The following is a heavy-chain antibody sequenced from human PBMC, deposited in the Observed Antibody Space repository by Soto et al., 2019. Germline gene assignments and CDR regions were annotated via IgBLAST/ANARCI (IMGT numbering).Heavy chain of an antibody. CDR1: GYTFTSYD. V-gene: IGHV1-8*01. CDR3: ARRSVVRGVSKNRDRFDP. D-gene: IGHD3-10*01. Sequence: QVQLVQSGAEVKKPGASVKVSCKASGYTFTSYDINWVRQATGQGLEWMGWMNPNSGNTGYAQKFQGRVTMTRNTAINTAYMELSSLRSEDTAVYYCARRSVVRGVSKNRDRFDPWGQGTLVTVSS. CDR2: MNPNSGNT. J-gene: IGHJ5*02.